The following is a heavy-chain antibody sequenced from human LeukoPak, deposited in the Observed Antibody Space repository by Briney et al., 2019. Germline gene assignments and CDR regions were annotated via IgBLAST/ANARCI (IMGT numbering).Heavy chain of an antibody. J-gene: IGHJ4*02. CDR2: IKSKTDGGTI. D-gene: IGHD3-22*01. Sequence: GGSLRLSFAASGFTFNDHGMNWVRQAPGKGLEWVGRIKSKTDGGTIDYAAPVKGRFTISRDDSKNTLYLQMNSLKTEDTAVYYCTTAKRSGYFPFDYWGQGTLVTVSS. V-gene: IGHV3-15*01. CDR1: GFTFNDHG. CDR3: TTAKRSGYFPFDY.